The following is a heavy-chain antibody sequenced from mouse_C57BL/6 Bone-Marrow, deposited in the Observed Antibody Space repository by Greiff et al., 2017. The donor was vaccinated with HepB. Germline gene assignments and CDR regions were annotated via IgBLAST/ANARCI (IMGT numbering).Heavy chain of an antibody. Sequence: VQLQQPGAELVKPGASVKLSCKASGYTFTSYWMQWVKQRPGQGLEWIGMIHPNSGSTNYNEKFKSKATLTVDKSSSTAYMQLSSLTSEDSAVYYCARYGGIIYYYGSSYAMDYWGQGTSVTVSS. CDR3: ARYGGIIYYYGSSYAMDY. D-gene: IGHD1-1*01. V-gene: IGHV1-64*01. J-gene: IGHJ4*01. CDR2: IHPNSGST. CDR1: GYTFTSYW.